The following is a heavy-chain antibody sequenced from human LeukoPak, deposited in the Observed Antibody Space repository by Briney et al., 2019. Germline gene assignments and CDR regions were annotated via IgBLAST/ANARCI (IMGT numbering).Heavy chain of an antibody. Sequence: SVKVSCKASGYTFTSYAISWVRQAPGQGLEWMGGIIPIFGTANYAQKFQGRVTITADESTSTAYMELSSLRSEDTAVYYCARDGYYYGSGAGYFDYWGQGTLVTVSS. CDR1: GYTFTSYA. D-gene: IGHD3-10*01. J-gene: IGHJ4*02. CDR2: IIPIFGTA. CDR3: ARDGYYYGSGAGYFDY. V-gene: IGHV1-69*13.